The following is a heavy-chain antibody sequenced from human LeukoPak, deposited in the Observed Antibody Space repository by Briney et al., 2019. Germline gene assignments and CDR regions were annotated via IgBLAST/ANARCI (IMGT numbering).Heavy chain of an antibody. V-gene: IGHV1-69*05. CDR3: ARGRSIAARSHPHDY. CDR2: IIPIFGTA. D-gene: IGHD6-6*01. Sequence: GASVKVSCKASGGTFSSYAISWVRQPPGQGLEWMGRIIPIFGTANYAQKFQGRVTITTDESTSTAYMELSSLRSEDTAVYYCARGRSIAARSHPHDYWGQGTLVTVSS. CDR1: GGTFSSYA. J-gene: IGHJ4*02.